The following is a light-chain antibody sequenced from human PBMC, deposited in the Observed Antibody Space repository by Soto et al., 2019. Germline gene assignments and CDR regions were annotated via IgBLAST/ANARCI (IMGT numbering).Light chain of an antibody. V-gene: IGKV3-15*01. Sequence: IVLTQSPGTLSLSPGERTTLSCRASQSISRYLAWYQQKPGQGPRLLIYDTSTRAPGISARFSGSGSGTEFTLTISSLQSEDFAVYYCQEYIQWPPGMFGPGTKVDIK. CDR3: QEYIQWPPGM. J-gene: IGKJ1*01. CDR2: DTS. CDR1: QSISRY.